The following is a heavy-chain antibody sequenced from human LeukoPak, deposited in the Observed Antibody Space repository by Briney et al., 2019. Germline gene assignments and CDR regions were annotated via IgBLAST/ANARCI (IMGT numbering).Heavy chain of an antibody. CDR1: GGSVSSGSYY. V-gene: IGHV3-23*01. D-gene: IGHD6-19*01. CDR3: AKAYSSGWPGRWFDP. CDR2: VSGSGGST. J-gene: IGHJ5*02. Sequence: PSETLSLTCTVSGGSVSSGSYYWSWIRQPPGKGLEWVSAVSGSGGSTYYADSVKGRFTISRDNSKNTLYLQMNSLRAEDTAVYYCAKAYSSGWPGRWFDPWGQGTLVTVSS.